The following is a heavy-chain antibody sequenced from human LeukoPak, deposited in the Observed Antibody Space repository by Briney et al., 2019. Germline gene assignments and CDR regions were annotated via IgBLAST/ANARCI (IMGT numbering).Heavy chain of an antibody. J-gene: IGHJ4*02. D-gene: IGHD6-19*01. CDR2: INHSGDT. CDR3: ARDATGWYGWGD. Sequence: SETLSLTCAVHGASFSGYYWSWIRQAPGKGLEWIGEINHSGDTNYNPSLKSRVTMSGDTSKNQFSLKLSSVTAADTGVYYCARDATGWYGWGDWGQGTLVTVST. V-gene: IGHV4-34*01. CDR1: GASFSGYY.